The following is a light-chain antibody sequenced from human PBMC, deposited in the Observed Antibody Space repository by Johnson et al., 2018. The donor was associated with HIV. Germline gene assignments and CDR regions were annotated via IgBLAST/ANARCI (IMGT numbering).Light chain of an antibody. V-gene: IGLV1-51*02. CDR1: SSNLGNNY. J-gene: IGLJ1*01. Sequence: VLTQPPSVSAAPGQKVTISCSGSSSNLGNNYVSWYQQLPGTAPKLLIYENNKRPSGIPDRFSGSKSGTSATLGITGLPTGAEADYYCGTWDSSLSARGDVFGTGTKVTVL. CDR2: ENN. CDR3: GTWDSSLSARGDV.